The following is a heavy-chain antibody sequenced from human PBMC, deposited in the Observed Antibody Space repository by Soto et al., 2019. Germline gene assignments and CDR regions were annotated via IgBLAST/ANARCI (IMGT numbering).Heavy chain of an antibody. D-gene: IGHD3-3*01. CDR2: ISYDGSNK. CDR3: AKAANRTYYDFWSGYYKEDYYYYGMDV. V-gene: IGHV3-30*18. J-gene: IGHJ6*02. CDR1: GFTFSSYG. Sequence: GGSLRLSCAASGFTFSSYGMHWVRQAPGKGLEWVAVISYDGSNKYYADSVKGRFTISRDNSKNTLYLQMNSLRAEDTAVYYCAKAANRTYYDFWSGYYKEDYYYYGMDVWGQGTTVTV.